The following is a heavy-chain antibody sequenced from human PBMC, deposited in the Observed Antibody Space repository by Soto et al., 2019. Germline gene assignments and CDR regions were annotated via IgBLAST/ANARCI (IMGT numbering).Heavy chain of an antibody. V-gene: IGHV4-59*01. D-gene: IGHD3-10*01. CDR2: IYYSGTT. Sequence: PSETLSLTCTFSGGSISNFYWSWIRQPPGKGLEWIGYIYYSGTTSYNPSLNSRVTISVDTSKNQFSLKLNSVTTADTAVYYCARESYYGSGATVVGYWGLGTLVTVS. CDR3: ARESYYGSGATVVGY. CDR1: GGSISNFY. J-gene: IGHJ4*02.